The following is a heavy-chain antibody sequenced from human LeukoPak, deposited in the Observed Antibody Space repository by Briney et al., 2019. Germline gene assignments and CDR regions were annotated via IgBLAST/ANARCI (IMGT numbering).Heavy chain of an antibody. CDR1: GFSFSSYA. Sequence: GGSLRLSCAASGFSFSSYAMHWVRQAPGKGLEWVAVISYDGSKEYYTDSAKGRFTISRDNSKNTLYLEMNSLRNEDTAVYYCASADFYGSGSYYSGSCDYWGQGTLVTVSS. J-gene: IGHJ4*02. CDR3: ASADFYGSGSYYSGSCDY. D-gene: IGHD3-10*01. V-gene: IGHV3-30*04. CDR2: ISYDGSKE.